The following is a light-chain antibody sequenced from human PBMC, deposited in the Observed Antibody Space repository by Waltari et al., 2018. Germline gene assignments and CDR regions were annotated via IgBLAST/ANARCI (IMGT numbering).Light chain of an antibody. CDR1: ASNIGDNV. Sequence: QSVLTQPPSASGTPGQRVTISCSGRASNIGDNVVNWYQQFPVRAPKLVIYRDDQGSSGVPDRFSGSKSGTSASRAISGLQSEDEADYYGATWEDSPNGHWVFGGGTKVTVL. V-gene: IGLV1-44*01. CDR3: ATWEDSPNGHWV. J-gene: IGLJ3*02. CDR2: RDD.